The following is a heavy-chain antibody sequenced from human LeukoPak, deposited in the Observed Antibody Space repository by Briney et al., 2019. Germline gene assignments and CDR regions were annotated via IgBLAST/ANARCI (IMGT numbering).Heavy chain of an antibody. CDR1: GGSITNYY. CDR2: VSYSGRT. D-gene: IGHD5-24*01. V-gene: IGHV4-59*01. Sequence: SETLSLTCTVSGGSITNYYWNWIRQPPGKDLEWIGCVSYSGRTHYSSALKSRVAISVDTSKNQFSLNLRSVTAADTAVYYCARPGRQDAYNGHYWYFDLWGRGTLVTVSS. CDR3: ARPGRQDAYNGHYWYFDL. J-gene: IGHJ2*01.